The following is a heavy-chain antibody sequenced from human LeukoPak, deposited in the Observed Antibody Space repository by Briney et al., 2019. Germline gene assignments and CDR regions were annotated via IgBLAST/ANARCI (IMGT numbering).Heavy chain of an antibody. CDR2: ISAHNGNT. CDR1: GYTFTSYG. V-gene: IGHV1-18*01. D-gene: IGHD5-18*01. CDR3: ARVGSRIQLRRDYIDV. J-gene: IGHJ6*03. Sequence: GASVKVSCKASGYTFTSYGISWVRQAPGQGLEWMGWISAHNGNTNYAQKLQGRVTMTTDTSTSTAYMELRSLRSDDTAVYYCARVGSRIQLRRDYIDVWGKGTTVTVSS.